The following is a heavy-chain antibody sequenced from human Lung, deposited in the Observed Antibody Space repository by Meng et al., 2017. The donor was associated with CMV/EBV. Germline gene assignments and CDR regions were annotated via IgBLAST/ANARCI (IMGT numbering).Heavy chain of an antibody. D-gene: IGHD3-3*01. V-gene: IGHV1-8*01. J-gene: IGHJ5*02. CDR2: MNPNSGNT. CDR3: ARGLWSGIKGWFDP. CDR1: GYTFTSYD. Sequence: SVXVSXXASGYTFTSYDINWVRQATGQGLEWMGWMNPNSGNTGYAQKFQGRVTMTRNTSISTAYMELSSLRSEDTAVYYYARGLWSGIKGWFDPWGQGTLVTVSS.